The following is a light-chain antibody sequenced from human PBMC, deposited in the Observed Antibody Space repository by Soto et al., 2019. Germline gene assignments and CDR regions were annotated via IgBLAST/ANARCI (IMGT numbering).Light chain of an antibody. Sequence: ESVLTQSPGTLSLSPGERATLFCRASQTVRSIFLSWFQHKPGQAPRLLIYGASIRATGVPDKFSGSRSGADFTLTITRLEPEDFAKYYCQQFDDSRPEFTFCQGTKLEI. CDR1: QTVRSIF. CDR3: QQFDDSRPEFT. V-gene: IGKV3-20*01. J-gene: IGKJ2*01. CDR2: GAS.